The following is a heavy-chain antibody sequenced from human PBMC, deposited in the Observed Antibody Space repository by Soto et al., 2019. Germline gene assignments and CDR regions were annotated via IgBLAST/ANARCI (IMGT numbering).Heavy chain of an antibody. Sequence: SETLSLTCAVYGGSFSGYYWSWIRQPPGKGLEWIGEINHSGSTNYNPSLKSRVTISVDTSKNQFSLKLSSVTAADTAVYYCARGHLRYYDDKRIWFDYWGQGTLVTVSS. CDR2: INHSGST. J-gene: IGHJ4*02. V-gene: IGHV4-34*01. CDR1: GGSFSGYY. D-gene: IGHD3-9*01. CDR3: ARGHLRYYDDKRIWFDY.